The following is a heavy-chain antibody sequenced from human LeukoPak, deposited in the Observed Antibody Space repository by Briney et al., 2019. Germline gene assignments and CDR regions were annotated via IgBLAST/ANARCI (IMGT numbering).Heavy chain of an antibody. Sequence: PGGSLRLSCAASGFTFSVYSMNWVRQAPGKGLEWVSSISSSSSYIYYADSVKGRFTISRDNAKNSLYLQMNSLRAEDTAVYYCARVDDSSGYYLGFDYWGQGTLVTVSS. CDR2: ISSSSSYI. CDR3: ARVDDSSGYYLGFDY. CDR1: GFTFSVYS. V-gene: IGHV3-21*01. D-gene: IGHD3-22*01. J-gene: IGHJ4*02.